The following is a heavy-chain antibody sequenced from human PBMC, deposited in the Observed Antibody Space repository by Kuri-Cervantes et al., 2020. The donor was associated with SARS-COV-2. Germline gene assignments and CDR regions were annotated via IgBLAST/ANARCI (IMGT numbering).Heavy chain of an antibody. D-gene: IGHD6-13*01. V-gene: IGHV3-23*01. CDR1: GFTFSSYA. Sequence: GGSLRLSCAASGFTFSSYAMKWVRQAPGKGLEWDSTISNSGGSTYYADSVKGRFTISRDNSKNTLYLQMNSLRADDTAVYYCAKSMSIAAPASDYWGQGTLVTVSS. CDR2: ISNSGGST. J-gene: IGHJ4*02. CDR3: AKSMSIAAPASDY.